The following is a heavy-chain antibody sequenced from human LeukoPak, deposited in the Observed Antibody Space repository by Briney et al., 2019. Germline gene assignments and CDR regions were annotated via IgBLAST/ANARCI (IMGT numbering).Heavy chain of an antibody. D-gene: IGHD3-9*01. Sequence: SETLSLTCAVYGGSFSGYYWSWIRQPPGKGLEWIGEINHSGSTNYNPSLKSRVTISVDTSKNQFSLKLSSVTAADTAVYYCARDREDDILTGYYPFWYFDLWGRGTLVTVSS. CDR1: GGSFSGYY. CDR3: ARDREDDILTGYYPFWYFDL. V-gene: IGHV4-34*09. CDR2: INHSGST. J-gene: IGHJ2*01.